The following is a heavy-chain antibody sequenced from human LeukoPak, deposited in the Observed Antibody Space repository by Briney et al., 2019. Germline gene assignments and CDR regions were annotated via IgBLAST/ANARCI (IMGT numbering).Heavy chain of an antibody. CDR2: ISGSGGST. CDR3: AKGRSGYYLVFDY. Sequence: PGGSLRLSCAASGFTFSSYAMSWVRQAPGKGLEWVSAISGSGGSTYYADSVKGRFTISRDNSKNTLHLQMNSLRAEDTAVYYCAKGRSGYYLVFDYWGQGTLVTVSS. V-gene: IGHV3-23*01. CDR1: GFTFSSYA. J-gene: IGHJ4*02. D-gene: IGHD3-22*01.